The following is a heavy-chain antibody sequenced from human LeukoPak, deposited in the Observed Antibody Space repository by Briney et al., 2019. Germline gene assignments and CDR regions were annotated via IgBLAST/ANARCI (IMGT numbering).Heavy chain of an antibody. CDR2: ISYDGSNK. CDR1: GFTFSSYA. D-gene: IGHD4-17*01. J-gene: IGHJ4*02. Sequence: GGSLRLSCAASGFTFSSYAMHWVRQAPGKGLEWVAVISYDGSNKYYADSVKGRFTISRDNSKNTLYLQMNSLRAEDTAVYYCRAHGDGWGQGTLVTVSS. V-gene: IGHV3-30-3*01. CDR3: RAHGDG.